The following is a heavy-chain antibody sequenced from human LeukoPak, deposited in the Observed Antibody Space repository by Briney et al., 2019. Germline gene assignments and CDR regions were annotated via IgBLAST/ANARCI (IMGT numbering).Heavy chain of an antibody. CDR3: ARVPVVVTAIGYYYYGMDV. J-gene: IGHJ6*02. CDR2: IFTSGST. CDR1: GDSISTYY. V-gene: IGHV4-4*07. D-gene: IGHD2-21*02. Sequence: SETLSLTCTVSGDSISTYYWSWIRQPAGKGLEWIGRIFTSGSTNYNPSLKSRDTMLLDTSKNQFSLKLSSVTAADTAVYYCARVPVVVTAIGYYYYGMDVWGQGTTVTVSS.